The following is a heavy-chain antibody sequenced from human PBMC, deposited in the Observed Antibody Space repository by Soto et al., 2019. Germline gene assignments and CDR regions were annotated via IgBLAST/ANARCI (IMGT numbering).Heavy chain of an antibody. CDR3: ARTNYHFDL. CDR1: GFTFSGYR. V-gene: IGHV3-74*01. Sequence: GGSLRLSXAASGFTFSGYRMHWVRQAPGKGLVWVSRINSDGSSTDYADSVRGRFTISRDNAKNTLHLQMDSLRAEDTAVYYCARTNYHFDLWGQGTPVTVSS. D-gene: IGHD3-10*01. CDR2: INSDGSST. J-gene: IGHJ4*02.